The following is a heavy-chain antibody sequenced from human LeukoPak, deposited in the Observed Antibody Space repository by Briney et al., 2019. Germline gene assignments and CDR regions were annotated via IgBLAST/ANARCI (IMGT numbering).Heavy chain of an antibody. CDR1: GFTFSSYG. CDR2: ISYDGSNK. Sequence: PGGSLRLSCAASGFTFSSYGMHWVRQAPGKGLEWVAVISYDGSNKYYADSVKGRFTISRDNSKNTLYLQMNSLRAEDTAVYYCAKQLSRSSYYFDYWGQGTLVTVSS. D-gene: IGHD3-16*02. J-gene: IGHJ4*02. CDR3: AKQLSRSSYYFDY. V-gene: IGHV3-30*18.